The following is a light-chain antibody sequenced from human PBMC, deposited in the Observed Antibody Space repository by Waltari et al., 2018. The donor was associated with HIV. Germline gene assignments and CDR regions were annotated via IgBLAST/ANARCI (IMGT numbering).Light chain of an antibody. Sequence: QSALTQPPSASGSPGQSVTISCTGSSSDIGGYDFVSWFQQHPGKAPKLGISEVYKRPSGVPDRFSGSKSGNTASLTVSGLQAEDEAYYHCSSYAGNYNLVFGGGTKLTVL. CDR2: EVY. CDR1: SSDIGGYDF. J-gene: IGLJ3*02. V-gene: IGLV2-8*01. CDR3: SSYAGNYNLV.